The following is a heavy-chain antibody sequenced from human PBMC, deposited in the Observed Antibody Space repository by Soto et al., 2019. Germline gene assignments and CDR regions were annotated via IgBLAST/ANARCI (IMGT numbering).Heavy chain of an antibody. CDR2: IYYSGST. Sequence: PSETLCLTCTVSGGSVSSGSYYWSWIRQPPGKGLEWIGYIYYSGSTNYNPSLKSRVTISVDTSKNQFSLKLSSVTAADTAVYYCARGIHSWFDPWGQGTLVTVSS. CDR1: GGSVSSGSYY. V-gene: IGHV4-61*01. J-gene: IGHJ5*02. CDR3: ARGIHSWFDP.